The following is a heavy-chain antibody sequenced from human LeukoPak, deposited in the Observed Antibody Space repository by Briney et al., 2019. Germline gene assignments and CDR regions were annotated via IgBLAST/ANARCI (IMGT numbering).Heavy chain of an antibody. CDR3: ARGREEDFFGY. Sequence: GGSLRLSCAASGFTFSSHWMHWVRQAPGKGLVWVSRINTDGSSTAYADSVKGRFTISRDNAKNTLYLQMHSLRAEDTAVYYCARGREEDFFGYWGQGTLVTASS. V-gene: IGHV3-74*01. D-gene: IGHD1-26*01. CDR1: GFTFSSHW. CDR2: INTDGSST. J-gene: IGHJ4*02.